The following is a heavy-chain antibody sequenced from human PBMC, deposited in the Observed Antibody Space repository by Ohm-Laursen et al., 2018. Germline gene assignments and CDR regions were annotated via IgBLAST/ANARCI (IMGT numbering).Heavy chain of an antibody. CDR1: GGSISGYY. Sequence: SDTLSLTWTVSGGSISGYYWSWIRQAPGKGLEWIGFMFYSGNTNYNPSLKSRVTISVDTSKNQFSLKLSSVTAADTAIYYCARPYSSGWYGALDTWGQGTMVTVSS. D-gene: IGHD6-19*01. CDR3: ARPYSSGWYGALDT. CDR2: MFYSGNT. V-gene: IGHV4-59*07. J-gene: IGHJ3*02.